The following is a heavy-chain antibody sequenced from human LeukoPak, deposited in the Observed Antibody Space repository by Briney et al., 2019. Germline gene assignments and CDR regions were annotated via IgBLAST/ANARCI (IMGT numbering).Heavy chain of an antibody. CDR2: IYYGGNT. Sequence: SETLSLTCNVSGGSVSISSYFWGWIRQPPGKGLEWIGSIYYGGNTYYNPSLKSRVTMSVDTSKNQLSLKLSSVTAADTAVYYCARDPGPRAVALFAYSGQGTLV. J-gene: IGHJ4*02. D-gene: IGHD6-19*01. CDR1: GGSVSISSYF. CDR3: ARDPGPRAVALFAY. V-gene: IGHV4-39*07.